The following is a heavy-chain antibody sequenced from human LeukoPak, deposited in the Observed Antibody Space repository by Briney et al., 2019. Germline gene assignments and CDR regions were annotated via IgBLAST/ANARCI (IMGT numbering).Heavy chain of an antibody. CDR1: GFTFSNYA. D-gene: IGHD3-22*01. Sequence: GGSLRLSCAASGFTFSNYAMSWVRQAPGKGLEWVSAISGSGSSTYYADSVKGRFTISRDNSKNTLYLQMNSLRAEDTALYYCAKEVGYDSSGYDDFWGQGTLSPSPQ. CDR3: AKEVGYDSSGYDDF. J-gene: IGHJ4*02. CDR2: ISGSGSST. V-gene: IGHV3-23*01.